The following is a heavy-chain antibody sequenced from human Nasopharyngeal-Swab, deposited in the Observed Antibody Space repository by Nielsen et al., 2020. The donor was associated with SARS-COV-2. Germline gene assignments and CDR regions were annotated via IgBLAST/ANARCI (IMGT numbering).Heavy chain of an antibody. CDR2: ISWNSGTI. D-gene: IGHD6-13*01. CDR3: ARDAARSWYSWFDP. V-gene: IGHV3-9*01. CDR1: GFTFDDYA. Sequence: GGSLRLSCAASGFTFDDYAMHWVRQAPGKGLEWVSGISWNSGTIGYADSVKGRFTISRDNAKNSLFLQMNSLRTEDTALYYCARDAARSWYSWFDPWGQGTLVTVSS. J-gene: IGHJ5*02.